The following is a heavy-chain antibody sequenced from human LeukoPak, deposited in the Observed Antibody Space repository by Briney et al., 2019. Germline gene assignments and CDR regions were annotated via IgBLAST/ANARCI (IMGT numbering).Heavy chain of an antibody. CDR3: ARLADDSSGYYSNWFDP. Sequence: GESLKISCKGSGYSFTSYWIGWVRQMPGKGLEWMGIIYPGDSDTRYSLSFQGQVTISADKSISTAYLQWSSLKASDTAMYYCARLADDSSGYYSNWFDPWGQGTLVTVSS. D-gene: IGHD3-22*01. CDR1: GYSFTSYW. V-gene: IGHV5-51*01. CDR2: IYPGDSDT. J-gene: IGHJ5*02.